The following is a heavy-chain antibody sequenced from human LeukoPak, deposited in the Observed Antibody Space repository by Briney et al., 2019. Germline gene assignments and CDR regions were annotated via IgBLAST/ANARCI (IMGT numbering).Heavy chain of an antibody. CDR2: INSDGSST. CDR3: ARVAYYCSSTSCYAPFDY. J-gene: IGHJ4*02. V-gene: IGHV3-74*01. CDR1: GFTFSSYA. D-gene: IGHD2-2*01. Sequence: PGGSLRLSCAASGFTFSSYAMSWVRQAPGKGLVWVSRINSDGSSTSYADSVKGRFTISRDNAKNTPYLQMNSLRAEDTAVYYCARVAYYCSSTSCYAPFDYWGQGTLVTVSS.